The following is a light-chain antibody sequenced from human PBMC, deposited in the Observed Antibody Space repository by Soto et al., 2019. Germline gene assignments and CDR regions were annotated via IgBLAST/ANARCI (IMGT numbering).Light chain of an antibody. V-gene: IGKV1-5*03. Sequence: DIPMTQSPSTLSASVGDRVTITCRASQSIRSWLAWYQQRPGKATKLLIYQASSLEIGVPSRFSGSGSGTEFTLTISSLQPDDFATYYCQQYNSYPWTFGQGTKVELK. J-gene: IGKJ1*01. CDR3: QQYNSYPWT. CDR2: QAS. CDR1: QSIRSW.